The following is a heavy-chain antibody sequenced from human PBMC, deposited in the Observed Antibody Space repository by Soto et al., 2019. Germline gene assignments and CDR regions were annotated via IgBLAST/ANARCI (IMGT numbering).Heavy chain of an antibody. CDR2: ISGSDGGT. D-gene: IGHD6-13*01. CDR3: AKCRYSSSWFFDS. Sequence: GGSLRLSCAASGFTFGSFAMSWVRQAPGKGLEWVSVISGSDGGTHYADSVKGRFAISRDNVKNTLYLQMNSLRAEDTAVYYCAKCRYSSSWFFDSWGQGTLVTVSS. V-gene: IGHV3-23*01. CDR1: GFTFGSFA. J-gene: IGHJ4*02.